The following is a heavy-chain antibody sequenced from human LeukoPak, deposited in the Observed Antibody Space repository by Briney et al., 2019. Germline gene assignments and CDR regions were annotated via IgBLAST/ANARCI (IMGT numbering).Heavy chain of an antibody. Sequence: GGSLRLSCAASGFTFSSYSMNWVRQAPGKGLEWVSYISSSGSTIYYADSVKGRFTISRDNAKNSLYLQMNSLRAEDTAVYYCARDRSSTSCYDGWGQGTLVTVSS. CDR1: GFTFSSYS. J-gene: IGHJ4*02. D-gene: IGHD2-2*01. V-gene: IGHV3-48*04. CDR2: ISSSGSTI. CDR3: ARDRSSTSCYDG.